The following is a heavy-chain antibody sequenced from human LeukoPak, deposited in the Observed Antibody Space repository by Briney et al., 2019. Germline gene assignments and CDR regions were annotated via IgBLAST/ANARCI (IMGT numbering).Heavy chain of an antibody. CDR3: ARDTVVPAAMGAFDI. CDR1: GFTFSDYN. CDR2: ISRSGSTK. Sequence: GGSLRLSCAASGFTFSDYNMRWIRQAPGKGLEWVSSISRSGSTKYYADSVKGRFTISRDNAKNSLYLQMNSLRAEDTAVYYCARDTVVPAAMGAFDIWGQRTMVTVSS. V-gene: IGHV3-11*04. J-gene: IGHJ3*02. D-gene: IGHD2-2*01.